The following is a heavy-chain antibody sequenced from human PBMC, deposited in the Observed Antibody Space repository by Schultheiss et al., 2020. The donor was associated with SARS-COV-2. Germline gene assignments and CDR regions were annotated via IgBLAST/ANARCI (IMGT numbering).Heavy chain of an antibody. D-gene: IGHD4-17*01. Sequence: SETLSLTCAVYGGSFSGYYWSWIRQPPGKGLEWIGEINHSGSTNYNPSLKSRVTISVDTSKNQFSLKLSSVTAADTDVYYCARLGDYGDQTVDYWGQGTLVTVSS. CDR1: GGSFSGYY. J-gene: IGHJ4*02. CDR2: INHSGST. CDR3: ARLGDYGDQTVDY. V-gene: IGHV4-34*01.